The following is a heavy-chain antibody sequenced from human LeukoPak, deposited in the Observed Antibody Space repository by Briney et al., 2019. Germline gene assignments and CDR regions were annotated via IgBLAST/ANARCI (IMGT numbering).Heavy chain of an antibody. CDR1: GGSISSYY. J-gene: IGHJ3*02. Sequence: PSETLSLTCTVSGGSISSYYWSWIRQPPGKGLEWIGYIYYSGSTNYNPSLKSRVTISVDTSKNQFSLKLSSVTAADTAVYYCARAMIIYSGVMSHDAFDIWGQGTMVTVSS. V-gene: IGHV4-59*08. CDR2: IYYSGST. D-gene: IGHD3-16*01. CDR3: ARAMIIYSGVMSHDAFDI.